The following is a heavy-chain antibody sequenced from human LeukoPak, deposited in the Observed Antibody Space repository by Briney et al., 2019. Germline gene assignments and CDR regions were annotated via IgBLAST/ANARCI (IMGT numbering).Heavy chain of an antibody. CDR2: IRPMNSDV. CDR3: ASRPYETTVVPWDFY. V-gene: IGHV5-51*01. J-gene: IGHJ4*02. CDR1: GYNFNTYW. Sequence: GESLKISCKGSGYNFNTYWVAWVRQLPGKGLEWMGIIRPMNSDVRYSTSFQGQVTISADRSINTPYLQWSSLTASDTAMYYCASRPYETTVVPWDFYWGQGTQVTVSS. D-gene: IGHD4-23*01.